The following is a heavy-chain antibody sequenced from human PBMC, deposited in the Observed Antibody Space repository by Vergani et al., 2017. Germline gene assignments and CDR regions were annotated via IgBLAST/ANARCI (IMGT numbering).Heavy chain of an antibody. D-gene: IGHD3-22*01. Sequence: QVQLQESGPGLVKPSETLSLTCTVSGGSISSYYWSWIRQPPGKGLEWIGYIYYSGSTNYNPSLKSRVTISVDTSKNQFSLKLSSVTAADTAVYYCARDHYYYDSSGYYKPGDYWGQGTLVTVSS. CDR3: ARDHYYYDSSGYYKPGDY. J-gene: IGHJ4*02. CDR1: GGSISSYY. V-gene: IGHV4-59*12. CDR2: IYYSGST.